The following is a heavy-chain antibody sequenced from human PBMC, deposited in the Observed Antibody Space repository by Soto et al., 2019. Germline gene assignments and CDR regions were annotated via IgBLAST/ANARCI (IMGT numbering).Heavy chain of an antibody. V-gene: IGHV4-59*08. D-gene: IGHD5-18*01. Sequence: SDTLSLTCTVSGGSLSSYYWSWIRQPPGKGLEWIGYIYYSGSTNYNPSLKSRVTISVDTSKNQFSLKLSSVTAADTAVYYCARHVLVDTGAGSRPYWYFDLWGRGTLVTVSS. J-gene: IGHJ2*01. CDR2: IYYSGST. CDR3: ARHVLVDTGAGSRPYWYFDL. CDR1: GGSLSSYY.